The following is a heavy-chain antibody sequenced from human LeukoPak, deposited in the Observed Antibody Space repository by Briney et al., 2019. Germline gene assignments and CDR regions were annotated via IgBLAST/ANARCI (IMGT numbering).Heavy chain of an antibody. Sequence: GGSLRLSCAASGFTFSTYSMTWVRQAPGKGLEWVSSISSSSSYIYYADSVKGRFTVSRDNAKTSLYLQMNSLRAEDTAVYYCARGNPVQKFDYGGQATLLTVP. CDR1: GFTFSTYS. D-gene: IGHD1-1*01. V-gene: IGHV3-21*01. J-gene: IGHJ4*02. CDR2: ISSSSSYI. CDR3: ARGNPVQKFDY.